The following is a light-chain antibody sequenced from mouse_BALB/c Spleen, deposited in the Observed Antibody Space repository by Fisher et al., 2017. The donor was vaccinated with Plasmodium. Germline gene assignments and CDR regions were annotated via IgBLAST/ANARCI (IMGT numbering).Light chain of an antibody. CDR3: FQGSHVPPS. J-gene: IGKJ1*01. Sequence: DIVITQTPATLSVTPGDRVSLSCRASQSISNYLHWYQQKSHESPSLLIMYSSQSISGLPSRFGGSGSGTDFTLKISRVEAEDLGVYYCFQGSHVPPSFGGGTKLEIK. CDR1: QSISNY. CDR2: YSS. V-gene: IGKV5-45*01.